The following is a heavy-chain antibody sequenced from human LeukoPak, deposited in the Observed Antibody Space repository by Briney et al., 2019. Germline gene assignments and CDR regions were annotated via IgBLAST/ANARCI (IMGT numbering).Heavy chain of an antibody. D-gene: IGHD2-2*01. Sequence: ASVEVSCKASGYTFTRYCMHWVRQAPGQGLEWMGIIHPSSGSTSYAQKFEGRVTLTRDTSTSTVYMELISLRSEDTAVYYCARDSSTSSLADPWGQGTLVTVSS. CDR2: IHPSSGST. V-gene: IGHV1-46*01. CDR3: ARDSSTSSLADP. CDR1: GYTFTRYC. J-gene: IGHJ5*02.